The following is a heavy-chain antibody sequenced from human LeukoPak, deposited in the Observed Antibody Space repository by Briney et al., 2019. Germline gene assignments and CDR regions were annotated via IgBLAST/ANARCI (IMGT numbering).Heavy chain of an antibody. D-gene: IGHD4-11*01. V-gene: IGHV4-38-2*02. J-gene: IGHJ6*04. CDR1: GYSISSGYY. CDR3: ARERAFTVMDV. CDR2: IYHSGST. Sequence: SETLSLTCTVSGYSISSGYYWGWIRQPPGKGLEWIGSIYHSGSTYHNPSLKSRVTISVDTSKNQFSLKLSSVTAADTAVYYCARERAFTVMDVWGKGTTVTVSS.